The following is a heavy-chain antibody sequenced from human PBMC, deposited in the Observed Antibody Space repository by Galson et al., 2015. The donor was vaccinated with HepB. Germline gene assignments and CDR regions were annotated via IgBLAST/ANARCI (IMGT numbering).Heavy chain of an antibody. V-gene: IGHV3-23*01. CDR2: VSASGGST. Sequence: LRLSCAASGFTFSSYAMTWVRQAPGKGLEWVSGVSASGGSTDYAASVKGRFTISRDNSKNALYLQMSRLSPEDTAVYYCAKGRMGVDYWGQGTLVTVSS. D-gene: IGHD1-26*01. J-gene: IGHJ4*02. CDR1: GFTFSSYA. CDR3: AKGRMGVDY.